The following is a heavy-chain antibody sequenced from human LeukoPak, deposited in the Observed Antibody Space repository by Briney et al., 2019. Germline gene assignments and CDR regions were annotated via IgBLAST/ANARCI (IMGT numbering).Heavy chain of an antibody. V-gene: IGHV4-59*01. D-gene: IGHD6-13*01. CDR1: GGSISSYY. J-gene: IGHJ6*03. Sequence: SETLSLTCTVSGGSISSYYWSWIRQPPGKGMEWIGYIYYSGSTNYNTSLKSRVTISVDTSKNQFSLKLSSVTAADTAVYYCARDSSSWLHYYMDVWGKGTTVTISS. CDR2: IYYSGST. CDR3: ARDSSSWLHYYMDV.